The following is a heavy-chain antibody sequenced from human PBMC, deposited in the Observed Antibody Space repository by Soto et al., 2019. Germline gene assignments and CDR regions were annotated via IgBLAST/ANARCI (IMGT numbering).Heavy chain of an antibody. CDR3: VAGLHVRMTES. CDR2: ISGDSIYI. V-gene: IGHV3-11*06. J-gene: IGHJ3*01. Sequence: QVQLLESGGGLVQPGGSLRLSCAASEFTVSGDYMGWIRQPPGKGLEWISYISGDSIYINYADSVKGRRTISRDNAKNSLYLLLHTRRDDDTAVYDCVAGLHVRMTESWGQGTMVAVSS. CDR1: EFTVSGDY. D-gene: IGHD6-19*01.